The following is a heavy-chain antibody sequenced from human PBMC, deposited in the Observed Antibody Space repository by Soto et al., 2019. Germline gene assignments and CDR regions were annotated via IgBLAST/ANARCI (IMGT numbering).Heavy chain of an antibody. J-gene: IGHJ3*02. CDR1: GFPFSSFG. Sequence: PGGSLRLSCAASGFPFSSFGLNWVRQAPGKGLEWVSSISSSGTYIFYADSVKGRFTISRDNTKNSVFLQLDSLRAEDSALYFCARGDYYDISGPFSDAFDIWGQGTMVTVSS. CDR2: ISSSGTYI. D-gene: IGHD3-22*01. V-gene: IGHV3-21*01. CDR3: ARGDYYDISGPFSDAFDI.